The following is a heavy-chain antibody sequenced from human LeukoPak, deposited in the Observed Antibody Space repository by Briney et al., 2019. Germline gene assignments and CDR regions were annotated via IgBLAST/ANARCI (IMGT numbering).Heavy chain of an antibody. Sequence: GASVKVSCKASGYTLSSYVMNWVRQAPGQGLEWMGWINTNTGNPTYAQGFTGRFVFSLDTSGRAAYLQISSLKAEDTAVYYCARAPIVAVPAGIGWFDPWGQGTLVTVSS. D-gene: IGHD2-2*01. CDR2: INTNTGNP. CDR3: ARAPIVAVPAGIGWFDP. J-gene: IGHJ5*02. CDR1: GYTLSSYV. V-gene: IGHV7-4-1*02.